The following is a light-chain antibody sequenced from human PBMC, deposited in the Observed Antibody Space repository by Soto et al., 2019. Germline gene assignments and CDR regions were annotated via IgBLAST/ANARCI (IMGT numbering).Light chain of an antibody. J-gene: IGKJ1*01. CDR2: GAS. CDR3: QHYGNSRT. CDR1: QSVSSSY. V-gene: IGKV3-20*01. Sequence: EIVLTQSPGTLSLSPGERATLSCRASQSVSSSYLAWYQQKPGQAPRLLIYGASSRATVIPDRFSGSGCGTDFALTISRLEPEDFAVYYCQHYGNSRTFGQGTKVEIK.